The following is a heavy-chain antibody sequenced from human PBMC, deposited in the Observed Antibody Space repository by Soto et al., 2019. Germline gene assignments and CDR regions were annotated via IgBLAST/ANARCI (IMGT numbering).Heavy chain of an antibody. CDR3: ASPSALYDYAVLGAFDI. J-gene: IGHJ3*02. CDR2: IKQDGSEK. CDR1: GFTFSSYW. Sequence: EVQLVESGGGLVQPGGSLRLSCAASGFTFSSYWMSWVRQAPGKGLEWVANIKQDGSEKYYVDSVKGRFTISRDNAKNSLYLQMNSLRAEDMAVYYCASPSALYDYAVLGAFDIWGQGTMVTVSS. D-gene: IGHD4-17*01. V-gene: IGHV3-7*05.